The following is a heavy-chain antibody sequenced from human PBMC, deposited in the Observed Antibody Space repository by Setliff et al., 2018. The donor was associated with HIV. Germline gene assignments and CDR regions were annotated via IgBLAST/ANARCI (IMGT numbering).Heavy chain of an antibody. CDR3: ARAMSVADWFDP. D-gene: IGHD6-19*01. Sequence: SVKVSCKASGTNLDSFVISWVRQASGQGLEWMGGITPVIGRPNYAQRFHDRVTITAEKSTNTAYMELTSLTSDDTAFYYCARAMSVADWFDPWGQGSLVTVSS. CDR2: ITPVIGRP. CDR1: GTNLDSFV. J-gene: IGHJ5*02. V-gene: IGHV1-69*10.